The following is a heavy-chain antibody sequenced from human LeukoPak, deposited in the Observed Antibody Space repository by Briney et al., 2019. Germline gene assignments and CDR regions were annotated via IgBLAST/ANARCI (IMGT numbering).Heavy chain of an antibody. J-gene: IGHJ4*02. CDR1: GFTFSSYA. V-gene: IGHV3-64*01. Sequence: GGSLRLSCAASGFTFSSYAMHWVRQAPGKGLEYVSAISSNGGSTYYANSVKGRFTISRDNSKNTLYLQMGSLRAEDMAVYYCARAYSSSWDYWGQGTLVTVSS. D-gene: IGHD6-13*01. CDR3: ARAYSSSWDY. CDR2: ISSNGGST.